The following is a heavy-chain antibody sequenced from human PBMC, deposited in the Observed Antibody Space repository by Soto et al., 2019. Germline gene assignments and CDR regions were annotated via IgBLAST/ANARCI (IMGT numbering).Heavy chain of an antibody. V-gene: IGHV3-13*01. D-gene: IGHD3-10*01. CDR3: AREGGQYGSGSYYAFDI. Sequence: GGSLRLSCAASGFTFSSYDMHWVRQATGKGLEWVSAIGTAGDTYYPGSVKGRFTISRENAKNSLYLQMNSLRAGDTAVYYCAREGGQYGSGSYYAFDIWGQGTMVTVSS. CDR2: IGTAGDT. J-gene: IGHJ3*02. CDR1: GFTFSSYD.